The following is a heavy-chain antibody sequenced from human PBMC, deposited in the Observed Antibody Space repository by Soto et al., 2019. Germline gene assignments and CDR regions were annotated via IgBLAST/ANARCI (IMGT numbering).Heavy chain of an antibody. J-gene: IGHJ4*02. CDR3: AKIAPSGYRHLVRGVIIHFDY. CDR1: GFTFSSYA. D-gene: IGHD3-10*01. Sequence: GGSLRLSCAASGFTFSSYAMSWVRQAPGKGLEWVSAVSGSGGSTYYADSVKGRFTISRDNSKNTLYLQMNSLRAEDTAVYYCAKIAPSGYRHLVRGVIIHFDYWGQGTLVTVSS. V-gene: IGHV3-23*01. CDR2: VSGSGGST.